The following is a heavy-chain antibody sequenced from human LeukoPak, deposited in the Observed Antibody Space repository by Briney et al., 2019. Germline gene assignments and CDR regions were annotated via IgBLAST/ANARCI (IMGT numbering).Heavy chain of an antibody. Sequence: GGSLRLSCATSGFTVSSNYMSWVRQAPGKGLEWVAVISYDGSNKYYADSVKGRFTISRDNSKNTLYLQMNSLRAEDTAVYYCAKEVGGRNYFDYWGQGTLVTVSS. CDR3: AKEVGGRNYFDY. D-gene: IGHD4-23*01. CDR2: ISYDGSNK. J-gene: IGHJ4*02. V-gene: IGHV3-30*18. CDR1: GFTVSSNY.